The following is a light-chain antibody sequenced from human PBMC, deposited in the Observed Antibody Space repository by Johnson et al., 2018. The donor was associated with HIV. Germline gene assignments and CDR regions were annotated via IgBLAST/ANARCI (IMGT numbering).Light chain of an antibody. V-gene: IGLV1-51*02. J-gene: IGLJ1*01. CDR2: END. CDR1: SSNIGNNY. Sequence: QSVLTQPPSVSAAPGQKVTISCSGSSSNIGNNYVSWYQQLPGTAPKLLIYENDKRPSGIPDRFSGSRSGTSATLGLTGLQTGDEANYYCATCDNSLRVFGTGTRVTVL. CDR3: ATCDNSLRV.